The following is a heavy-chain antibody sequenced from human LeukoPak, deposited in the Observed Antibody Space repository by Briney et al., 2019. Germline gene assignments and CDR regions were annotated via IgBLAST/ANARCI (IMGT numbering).Heavy chain of an antibody. D-gene: IGHD6-19*01. CDR2: IKEDGSVE. CDR1: GFTLSSYW. J-gene: IGHJ4*02. V-gene: IGHV3-7*05. CDR3: ARGITLTGDMGNFDY. Sequence: GGSLRLSCAASGFTLSSYWMSWVRQAPGRGLEWVATIKEDGSVEFYVDSVKGRFTISRDNAKHSLYLQMNSLRAEDTAVYYCARGITLTGDMGNFDYWGQGTLVTVSS.